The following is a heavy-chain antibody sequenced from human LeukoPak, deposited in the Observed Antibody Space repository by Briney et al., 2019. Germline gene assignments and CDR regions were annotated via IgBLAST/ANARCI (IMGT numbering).Heavy chain of an antibody. CDR2: ISSSSYI. CDR3: ARDLSTIAVADPEYFQH. CDR1: GFTFSSYS. Sequence: GGSLRLSCAASGFTFSSYSMNWVRQAPGKGLEWVSSISSSSYIYYADSVKGRFTISRDNAKNSLYLQMNSLRAEDTAVYYCARDLSTIAVADPEYFQHWGQGTLVTVSS. V-gene: IGHV3-21*01. D-gene: IGHD6-19*01. J-gene: IGHJ1*01.